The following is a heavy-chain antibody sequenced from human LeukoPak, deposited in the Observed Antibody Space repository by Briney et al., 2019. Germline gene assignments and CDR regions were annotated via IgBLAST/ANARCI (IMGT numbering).Heavy chain of an antibody. CDR1: GFTFSSYG. D-gene: IGHD5-12*01. J-gene: IGHJ4*02. V-gene: IGHV3-48*04. CDR2: ISSSGSTI. Sequence: GGSLRLSCAASGFTFSSYGMHWVRQAPGKGLEWVSYISSSGSTIYYADSVKGRFTISRDNAKNSLYLQMNSLRAEDTAVYYCARALSGSYGDYWGQGTLVTVSS. CDR3: ARALSGSYGDY.